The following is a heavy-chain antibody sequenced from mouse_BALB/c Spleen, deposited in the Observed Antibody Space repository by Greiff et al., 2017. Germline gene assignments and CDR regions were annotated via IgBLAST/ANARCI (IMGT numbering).Heavy chain of an antibody. D-gene: IGHD4-1*01. J-gene: IGHJ2*01. Sequence: EVKLMESGAELVKPGASVKLSCTASGFNIKDTYMHWVKQRPEQGLEWIGRIDPANGNTKYDPKFQGKATITADTSSNTAYLQLSSLTSEDTAVYYCAREGTGIYWGQGTTLTVSS. CDR3: AREGTGIY. V-gene: IGHV14-3*02. CDR1: GFNIKDTY. CDR2: IDPANGNT.